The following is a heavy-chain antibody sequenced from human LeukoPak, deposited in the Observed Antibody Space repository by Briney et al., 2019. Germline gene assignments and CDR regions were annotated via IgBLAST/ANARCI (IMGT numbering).Heavy chain of an antibody. J-gene: IGHJ4*02. CDR2: ISAYNGNT. CDR1: GYTFTSYG. D-gene: IGHD2-21*02. CDR3: ARAPPYCGGDCWLDY. V-gene: IGHV1-18*01. Sequence: ASVTVSCKASGYTFTSYGISWVRQAPGQGLEWMGWISAYNGNTNYAQKLQGRVTMTTDTSTSTAYMELRSLRSDDTAVYYCARAPPYCGGDCWLDYWGQGTLVTVSS.